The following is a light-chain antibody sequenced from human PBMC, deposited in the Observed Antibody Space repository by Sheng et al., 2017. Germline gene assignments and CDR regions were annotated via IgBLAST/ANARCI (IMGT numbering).Light chain of an antibody. J-gene: IGKJ2*03. CDR2: AAS. CDR1: QDISNY. CDR3: LQHSSYPRS. Sequence: DIQMTQSPSSVSASVGDRVTITCRASQDISNYLAWYQQKPGKAPNLLIFAASILQRGVPSRFSGSGSGTDFTLTITSLQPEDFAAYYCLQHSSYPRSFGQGTKLEIK. V-gene: IGKV1-17*03.